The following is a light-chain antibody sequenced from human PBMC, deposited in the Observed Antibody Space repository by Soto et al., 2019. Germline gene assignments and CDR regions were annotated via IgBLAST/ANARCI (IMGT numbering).Light chain of an antibody. CDR1: QSVKIN. Sequence: EILMTQFPATLSVSPGERATLSCRASQSVKINLAWYQQRPGQAPRLLIYGASTRATGIPARFSASGSETEFTLTISRLEPEDFAMYYCLHHGSSLWTFGQGTKVDIK. CDR2: GAS. V-gene: IGKV3-15*01. CDR3: LHHGSSLWT. J-gene: IGKJ1*01.